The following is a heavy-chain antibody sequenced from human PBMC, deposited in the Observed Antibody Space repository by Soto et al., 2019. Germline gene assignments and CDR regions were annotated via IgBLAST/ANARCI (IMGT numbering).Heavy chain of an antibody. CDR1: GGSFSGYY. D-gene: IGHD4-17*01. V-gene: IGHV4-34*01. CDR3: AITPMSYDYGDFREFSPYYYGMDV. J-gene: IGHJ6*02. CDR2: INHSGST. Sequence: PSETLSLTCAVYGGSFSGYYWSWIRQPPGKGLEWIGEINHSGSTNYNPSLKSRVTISVDTSKNQFSLKLSSVTAADTAVYYCAITPMSYDYGDFREFSPYYYGMDVWGQGTTVTVSS.